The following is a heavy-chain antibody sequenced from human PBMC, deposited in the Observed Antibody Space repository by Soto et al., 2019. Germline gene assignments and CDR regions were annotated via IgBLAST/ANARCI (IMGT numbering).Heavy chain of an antibody. CDR2: INTSDGST. V-gene: IGHV1-46*01. CDR3: AREMYTIRGSPFDY. D-gene: IGHD3-16*01. Sequence: ASVKVSCKACGCPFTSYYVHWVRQAPGQGLEWMGFINTSDGSTSYPQKFQGRVTMTGDTSTSTVYMEVSSLRSEDTAVYYCAREMYTIRGSPFDYWGQRTLVTVS. J-gene: IGHJ4*02. CDR1: GCPFTSYY.